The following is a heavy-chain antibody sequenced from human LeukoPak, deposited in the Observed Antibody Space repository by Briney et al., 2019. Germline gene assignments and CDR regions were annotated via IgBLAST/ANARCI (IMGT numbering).Heavy chain of an antibody. CDR1: GFTLSSYA. J-gene: IGHJ4*02. CDR3: AKVCQWLDY. D-gene: IGHD6-19*01. V-gene: IGHV3-23*01. Sequence: GGPLRLSCAACGFTLSSYAMSWVRQAPGKGVEWVSAISGSGGSTYYADSVKGRFTISRDNSKNTLYLQMNSPRAEDTAVYYCAKVCQWLDYWGQGTLVTVSS. CDR2: ISGSGGST.